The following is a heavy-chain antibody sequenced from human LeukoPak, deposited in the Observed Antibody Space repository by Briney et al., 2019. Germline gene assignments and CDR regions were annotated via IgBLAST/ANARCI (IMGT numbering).Heavy chain of an antibody. CDR3: ARDGKGYCSGGSCYSDPYYYYYGMDV. J-gene: IGHJ6*02. CDR1: GYTLTELS. CDR2: FDPEDGET. D-gene: IGHD2-15*01. Sequence: ASVKVSCKVSGYTLTELSMHWVRQAPGKGLEWMGGFDPEDGETIYAQKFQGRVTMTEDTSTDTAYMELSSLRSEDTAVYYCARDGKGYCSGGSCYSDPYYYYYGMDVWGQGTTVTVSS. V-gene: IGHV1-24*01.